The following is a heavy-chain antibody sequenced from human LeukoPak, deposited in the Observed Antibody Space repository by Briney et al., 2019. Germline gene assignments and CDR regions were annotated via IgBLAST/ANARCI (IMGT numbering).Heavy chain of an antibody. CDR1: GGSISSGSYY. CDR2: IYTSGST. Sequence: MPSQTLSLTCTVSGGSISSGSYYWSWIRQPAGKGLEWIGRIYTSGSTNYNPSLKGRVTISVDTSKNQFSLKLSSVTAADTAVYYCARARYDYATGGDYFDYWGQGTLVTVSS. CDR3: ARARYDYATGGDYFDY. D-gene: IGHD3-16*01. J-gene: IGHJ4*02. V-gene: IGHV4-61*02.